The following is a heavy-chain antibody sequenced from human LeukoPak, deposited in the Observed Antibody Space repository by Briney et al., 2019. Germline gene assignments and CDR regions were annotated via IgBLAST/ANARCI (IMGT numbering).Heavy chain of an antibody. V-gene: IGHV7-4-1*02. CDR1: GYTFTSYA. J-gene: IGHJ6*02. CDR3: ARDPYYYGSGSPEGMDV. CDR2: INTNTGNP. Sequence: ASVKVSCKASGYTFTSYAMNWVRQAPGQGLEWMGWINTNTGNPTYAQGFTGRFVFSLDTSVSTAYLQISSLKAEDTAVYYCARDPYYYGSGSPEGMDVWGQGTTVTVSS. D-gene: IGHD3-10*01.